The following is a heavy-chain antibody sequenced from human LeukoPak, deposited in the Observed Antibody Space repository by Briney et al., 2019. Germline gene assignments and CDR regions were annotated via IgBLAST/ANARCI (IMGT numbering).Heavy chain of an antibody. CDR3: ARVYYGSGSYYTERAYY. D-gene: IGHD3-10*01. J-gene: IGHJ4*02. CDR1: GGSISSSSYY. CDR2: IYYSGST. V-gene: IGHV4-39*07. Sequence: SETLSLTCTVSGGSISSSSYYWGWIRQPPGKGLEWIGSIYYSGSTYYNPSLKSRVTISVDTSKNQFSLKLSSVTAADTAVYYCARVYYGSGSYYTERAYYWGQGTLVTVSS.